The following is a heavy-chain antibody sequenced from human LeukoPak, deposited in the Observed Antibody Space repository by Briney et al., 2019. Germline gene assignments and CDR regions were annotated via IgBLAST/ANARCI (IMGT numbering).Heavy chain of an antibody. J-gene: IGHJ3*02. CDR3: ARAAGIAAAGDFADAFDI. Sequence: GGSLRLSCAASGFTFSSYNMNWVRQAPGKGLEWVSSISSSSSYIYYADSVKGRFTISRDNAKNSLYLQMNSLRAEDTALYYCARAAGIAAAGDFADAFDIWGQGTMVTVSS. CDR2: ISSSSSYI. D-gene: IGHD6-13*01. V-gene: IGHV3-21*04. CDR1: GFTFSSYN.